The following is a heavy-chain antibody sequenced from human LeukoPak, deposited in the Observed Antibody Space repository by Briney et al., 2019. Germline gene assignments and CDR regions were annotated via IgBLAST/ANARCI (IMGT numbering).Heavy chain of an antibody. J-gene: IGHJ6*03. CDR3: ATSIPGSGSYYYYYYMDV. Sequence: GASVKVSCKASGYTFTSYGISWVRQAPGQGLEWMGWISAYNGNTNYAQKLQGRVTMTTDTSTSTAYMELRSLRSEDTAVYYCATSIPGSGSYYYYYYMDVWGKGTTVTVSS. CDR1: GYTFTSYG. V-gene: IGHV1-18*01. D-gene: IGHD3-10*01. CDR2: ISAYNGNT.